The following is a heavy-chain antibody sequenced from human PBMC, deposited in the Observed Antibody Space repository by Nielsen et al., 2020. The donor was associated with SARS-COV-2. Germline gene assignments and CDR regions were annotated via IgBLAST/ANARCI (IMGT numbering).Heavy chain of an antibody. CDR3: AKDRSWFGELSPFDY. D-gene: IGHD3-10*01. CDR2: MNPNSGNT. J-gene: IGHJ4*02. CDR1: GYTFTSYD. Sequence: ASVKVSCKASGYTFTSYDINWVRQATGQGLEWMGWMNPNSGNTGYAQKFQGRVTMTRNTSISTAYMELSSLRSEDTAVYYCAKDRSWFGELSPFDYWGQGTLVTVSS. V-gene: IGHV1-8*01.